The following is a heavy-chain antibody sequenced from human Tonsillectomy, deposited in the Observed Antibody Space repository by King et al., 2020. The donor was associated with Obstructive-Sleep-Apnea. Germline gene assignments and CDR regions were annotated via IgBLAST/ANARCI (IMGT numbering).Heavy chain of an antibody. CDR2: IYYSGST. V-gene: IGHV4-59*01. CDR1: GGSISTYY. CDR3: ARGYGSGSYPYYYAMDV. Sequence: QLQESGPGLVKPSETLSLTCTVSGGSISTYYWNWIRQPPGKGLERIGYIYYSGSTNYNPSLKSRVTISVDTSKNQFSLKLSSVTAADTAVYYCARGYGSGSYPYYYAMDVWGQGTTVTVSS. J-gene: IGHJ6*02. D-gene: IGHD3-10*01.